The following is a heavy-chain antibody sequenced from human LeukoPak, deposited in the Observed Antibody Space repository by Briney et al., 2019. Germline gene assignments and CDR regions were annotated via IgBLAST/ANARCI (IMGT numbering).Heavy chain of an antibody. CDR2: INPNSGGT. D-gene: IGHD3-22*01. CDR3: ARVGYYYDSSGYYYFDY. V-gene: IGHV1-2*02. J-gene: IGHJ4*02. CDR1: GYTLTGYY. Sequence: ASVKVSCKASGYTLTGYYMHWVRQAPGQGLEWMGWINPNSGGTNYAQKFQGRVTMTRDTSISTAYMELSRLRSDDTAVYYCARVGYYYDSSGYYYFDYWGQGTLVTVSS.